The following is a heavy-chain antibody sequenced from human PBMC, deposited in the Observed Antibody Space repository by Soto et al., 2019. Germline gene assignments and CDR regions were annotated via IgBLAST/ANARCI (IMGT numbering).Heavy chain of an antibody. CDR2: IYPGDSDT. J-gene: IGHJ3*02. CDR3: ARFPWKAARPYDAFDI. D-gene: IGHD6-6*01. V-gene: IGHV5-51*01. Sequence: HGESLKISCKGSGYSFTSYWIGWVRQMPGKGLEWMGIIYPGDSDTRYSPSFQGQVTISADKSISTAYLQWSSLKASDTAMYYCARFPWKAARPYDAFDIWGQGTMVTVSS. CDR1: GYSFTSYW.